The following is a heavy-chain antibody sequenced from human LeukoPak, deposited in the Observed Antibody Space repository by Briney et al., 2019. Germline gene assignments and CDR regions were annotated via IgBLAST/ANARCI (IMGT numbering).Heavy chain of an antibody. CDR1: GGSIRSYY. V-gene: IGHV4-59*01. CDR2: IYNSGST. D-gene: IGHD3-22*01. CDR3: ARRETILKYYYDSSGYNDAFDI. J-gene: IGHJ3*02. Sequence: SETLSLTCIVSGGSIRSYYWSWIRQPPGKGLEWIGYIYNSGSTNYNPSLKSRVTISIDTSKNQFSLRLSSVTAADTAVYYCARRETILKYYYDSSGYNDAFDIWGQGTMVTVSP.